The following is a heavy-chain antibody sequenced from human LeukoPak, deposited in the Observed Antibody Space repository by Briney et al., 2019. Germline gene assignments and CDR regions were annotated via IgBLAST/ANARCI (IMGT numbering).Heavy chain of an antibody. CDR3: ARGIPYYYYVMDV. V-gene: IGHV3-11*05. Sequence: GGSLRLSCAASGFTFSDYYMSWIRQAPGKGLEWVSHISSTSSYINYADSVKGRFTISRDNANNSLYLQMNSLRAEDTAVYYCARGIPYYYYVMDVWGQGTTVTVSS. J-gene: IGHJ6*02. CDR1: GFTFSDYY. CDR2: ISSTSSYI.